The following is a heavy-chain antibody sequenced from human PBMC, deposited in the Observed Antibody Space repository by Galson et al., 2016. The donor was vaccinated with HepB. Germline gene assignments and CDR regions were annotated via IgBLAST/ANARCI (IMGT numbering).Heavy chain of an antibody. V-gene: IGHV3-30-3*01. CDR1: GFAFSRSA. CDR2: ISYDGTIE. J-gene: IGHJ4*02. Sequence: SLRLSCAASGFAFSRSAMNWVRQAPGKGLEWVAVISYDGTIEYYAEFAKGRFTISRDNSKNTLFVQMNSLRADDTAIYYCVRGVYEGADNNGYYKYYFDSWGQGTLVTVSS. D-gene: IGHD3-22*01. CDR3: VRGVYEGADNNGYYKYYFDS.